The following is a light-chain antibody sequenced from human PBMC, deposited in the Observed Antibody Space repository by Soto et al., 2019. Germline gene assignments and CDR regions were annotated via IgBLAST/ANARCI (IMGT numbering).Light chain of an antibody. CDR2: GAS. V-gene: IGKV3-15*01. J-gene: IGKJ1*01. Sequence: EIAMTHSPATLSVSPGERATLSCRASQSVSRNLAWYQQRPGQAPRLLIYGASTRATGIPARFSGSGSGTEFTLTISSLQSEDFAVYYCQQYNNWPRTFGQGTKVDIK. CDR1: QSVSRN. CDR3: QQYNNWPRT.